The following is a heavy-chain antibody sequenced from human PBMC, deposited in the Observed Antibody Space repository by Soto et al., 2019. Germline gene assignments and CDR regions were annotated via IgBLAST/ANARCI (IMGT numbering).Heavy chain of an antibody. CDR1: AFTFSNFW. CDR3: TRGIRGSSGWSYSSGLDV. D-gene: IGHD6-19*01. Sequence: EVQVVESGGGLAQPGGSLRLSCTASAFTFSNFWMSWVRQAPGKGLEWEANINQDGSEEYYVDSLKGRFTISRDNAKNSLYMQMSSLSAEDTAVYYCTRGIRGSSGWSYSSGLDVWGQGNTVTFSS. CDR2: INQDGSEE. J-gene: IGHJ6*02. V-gene: IGHV3-7*03.